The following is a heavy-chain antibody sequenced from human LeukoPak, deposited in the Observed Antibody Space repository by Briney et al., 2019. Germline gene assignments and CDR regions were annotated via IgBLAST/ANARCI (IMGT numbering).Heavy chain of an antibody. CDR2: ISSSGGTI. D-gene: IGHD3-16*01. V-gene: IGHV3-48*03. CDR1: GFTFSDYE. J-gene: IGHJ4*02. CDR3: AREKGAVSDY. Sequence: GGSLRLSCAISGFTFSDYEMNWVRQAPGKGLEWISYISSSGGTIYYADSVKGRFTISRDNAKNSVFLQMNSLRAEDTAVYYCAREKGAVSDYWGQGTLVTVSS.